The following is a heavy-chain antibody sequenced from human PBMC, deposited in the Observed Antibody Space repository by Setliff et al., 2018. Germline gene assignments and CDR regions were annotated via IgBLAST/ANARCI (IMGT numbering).Heavy chain of an antibody. J-gene: IGHJ4*02. V-gene: IGHV4-34*01. CDR3: ARGLRSSGPYAGGWYYFDF. CDR2: INHSGST. D-gene: IGHD1-26*01. Sequence: SETLSLTCAVYGASFKDYYWTWIRQSPGQGLEWIGQINHSGSTTSNPSLKSRVAISVHMSNNQISLDLTSVTAADTGVYYWARGLRSSGPYAGGWYYFDFWGQGILGTVSS. CDR1: GASFKDYY.